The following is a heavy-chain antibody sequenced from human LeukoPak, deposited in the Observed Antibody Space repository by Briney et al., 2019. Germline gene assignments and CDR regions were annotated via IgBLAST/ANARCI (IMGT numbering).Heavy chain of an antibody. V-gene: IGHV3-48*03. Sequence: RGGSLRLSCLASGFTFNNFEITWVRQAPGKGLEWVSYISSSGGATYYAESMKGRFTISRDNAKNSVFLQMNGLRPSDTSVYYCARINGQRTSIDYWGQGARVSVSS. CDR2: ISSSGGAT. CDR3: ARINGQRTSIDY. CDR1: GFTFNNFE. J-gene: IGHJ4*02. D-gene: IGHD6-25*01.